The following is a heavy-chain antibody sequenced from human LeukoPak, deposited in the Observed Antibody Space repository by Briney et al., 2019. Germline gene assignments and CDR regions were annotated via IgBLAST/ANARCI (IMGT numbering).Heavy chain of an antibody. D-gene: IGHD1-14*01. CDR1: GFTFSSYS. V-gene: IGHV3-21*01. Sequence: GGSLRLSCAASGFTFSSYSMNWVRQAPGKGLEWVSSISSSSSYIYYADSVKGRFTISRDNAKNSLYLQMNSLRAEDTAVYYCARKYGGSGNFDYRGQGTLVTVSS. CDR3: ARKYGGSGNFDY. CDR2: ISSSSSYI. J-gene: IGHJ4*02.